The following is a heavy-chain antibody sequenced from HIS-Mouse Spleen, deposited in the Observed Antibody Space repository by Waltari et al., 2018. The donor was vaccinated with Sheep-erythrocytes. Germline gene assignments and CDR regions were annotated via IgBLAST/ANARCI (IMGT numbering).Heavy chain of an antibody. J-gene: IGHJ3*02. CDR1: GYTFTGYY. Sequence: QVQLVQSGAEVKKPGASVKVSCTASGYTFTGYYSHWVTQAPGQGLEWMGWINPNSGGTNYAQKFQGRVTMTRDTSISTAYMELSRLRSDDTAVYYCARDPRYSGSYEDAFDIWGQGTMVTVSS. CDR3: ARDPRYSGSYEDAFDI. D-gene: IGHD1-26*01. V-gene: IGHV1-2*02. CDR2: INPNSGGT.